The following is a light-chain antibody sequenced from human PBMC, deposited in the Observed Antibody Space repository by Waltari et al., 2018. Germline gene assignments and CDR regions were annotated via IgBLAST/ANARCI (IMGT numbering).Light chain of an antibody. CDR1: SSDVGGYSY. CDR2: EVY. CDR3: SSYAGSNNLGV. J-gene: IGLJ1*01. V-gene: IGLV2-8*01. Sequence: QSALTQPPSASGSPGQSVTISCTGTSSDVGGYSYVPWYQHHPGKAPKLIIYEVYKRPSGVPDRFSGSKSGNTASLTVSGLQAEDEADYYCSSYAGSNNLGVFGTGTEVTVL.